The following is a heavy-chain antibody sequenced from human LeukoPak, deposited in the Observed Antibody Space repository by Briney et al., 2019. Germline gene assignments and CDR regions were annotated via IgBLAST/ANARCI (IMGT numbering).Heavy chain of an antibody. Sequence: PGGSLILSCVASGLSLSNSAMTWVRQAPGKGLEWVSILTGDGTGTFYADSVKGRFSISRDISTNTLYLQMTSLGVDDTALYYCATVGGFCPSSNCYAYFDYWGQGSPVTVSS. D-gene: IGHD2-2*01. CDR1: GLSLSNSA. CDR2: LTGDGTGT. CDR3: ATVGGFCPSSNCYAYFDY. V-gene: IGHV3-23*01. J-gene: IGHJ4*02.